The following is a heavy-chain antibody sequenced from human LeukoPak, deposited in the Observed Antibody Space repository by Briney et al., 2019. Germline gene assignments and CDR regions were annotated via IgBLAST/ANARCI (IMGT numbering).Heavy chain of an antibody. CDR3: ARDRRRKRAASGTIDY. Sequence: GASVKVSCKASGYTFTGYYMHWVRQAPGQGLEWMGWINPNSGGTDYAQKFQGRVTMTRDTSISTAYMELSRLTSDDTAVYYCARDRRRKRAASGTIDYWGQGTLVTVSS. CDR1: GYTFTGYY. CDR2: INPNSGGT. D-gene: IGHD6-13*01. V-gene: IGHV1-2*02. J-gene: IGHJ4*02.